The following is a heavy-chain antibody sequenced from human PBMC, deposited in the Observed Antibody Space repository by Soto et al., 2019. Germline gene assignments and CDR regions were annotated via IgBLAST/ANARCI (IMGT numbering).Heavy chain of an antibody. D-gene: IGHD2-2*01. J-gene: IGHJ3*01. CDR1: GFTFSSYA. CDR2: ISGSGGST. V-gene: IGHV3-23*01. Sequence: PGGSLRLSCAASGFTFSSYAMSWVRQAPGKGLEWVSAISGSGGSTYYADSVKGRFTISRDNSKNTLYLQMNSLRAEDTAVYYCARVVPAAMAVAGPLVPGWGQGTMVTVSS. CDR3: ARVVPAAMAVAGPLVPG.